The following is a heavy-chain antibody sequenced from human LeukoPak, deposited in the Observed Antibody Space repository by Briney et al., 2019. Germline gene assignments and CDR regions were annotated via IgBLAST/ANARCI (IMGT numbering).Heavy chain of an antibody. CDR1: GYTLTSYY. J-gene: IGHJ4*02. V-gene: IGHV1-46*01. CDR3: ARDQEAFDY. CDR2: IYPRDGST. Sequence: GASVKVSCKASGYTLTSYYLHWARQAPGQGLEWMGMIYPRDGSTSYAQKFQGRVTVTRDTSTSTVHMELSGLRSEDTAVYYCARDQEAFDYWGQGTLVTVSS.